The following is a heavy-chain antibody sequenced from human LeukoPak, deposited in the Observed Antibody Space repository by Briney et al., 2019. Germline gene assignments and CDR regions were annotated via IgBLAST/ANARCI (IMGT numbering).Heavy chain of an antibody. V-gene: IGHV3-7*01. CDR1: GFTLSSYW. CDR3: ARKRGYCSSTSCYGAFDI. J-gene: IGHJ3*02. CDR2: IKQDGSEK. Sequence: GGSLRLSCVASGFTLSSYWMSWVRQAPGKGLEWVANIKQDGSEKYYVDSVKGRFTISRDNAKNSLYLQMNSLRAEDTAVHYCARKRGYCSSTSCYGAFDIWGQGTMVTVSS. D-gene: IGHD2-2*01.